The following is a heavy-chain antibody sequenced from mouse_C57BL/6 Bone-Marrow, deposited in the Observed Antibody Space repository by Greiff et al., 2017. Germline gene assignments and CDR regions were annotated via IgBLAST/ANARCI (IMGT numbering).Heavy chain of an antibody. CDR2: INPYNGGT. CDR3: ARGDYGSSYL. V-gene: IGHV1-19*01. CDR1: GYTFTDYY. J-gene: IGHJ4*01. D-gene: IGHD1-1*01. Sequence: VQLQQSGPVLVKPGASVKMSCKASGYTFTDYYMNWVKQSHGKSLEWIGVINPYNGGTSYNQKFKGKATLTVDKSSSTAYMELNSLTAEDSAVYYCARGDYGSSYLWGQGTSVTVSS.